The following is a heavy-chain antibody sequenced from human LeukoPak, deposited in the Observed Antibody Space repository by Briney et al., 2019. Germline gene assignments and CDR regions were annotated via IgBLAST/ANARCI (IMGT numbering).Heavy chain of an antibody. J-gene: IGHJ5*02. CDR3: ARSPYSSSWYPFAP. D-gene: IGHD6-13*01. CDR1: GGSISSYY. Sequence: SETLSLTCTVPGGSISSYYWSWIRQPAGKGLEWIGRIYTSGSTNYNPSLKSRVTMSVDTSENQFSLKLSSVTAADTAVYYCARSPYSSSWYPFAPWGQGTLVTVSS. V-gene: IGHV4-4*07. CDR2: IYTSGST.